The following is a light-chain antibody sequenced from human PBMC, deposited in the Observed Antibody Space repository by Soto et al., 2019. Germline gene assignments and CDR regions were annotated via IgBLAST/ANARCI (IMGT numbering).Light chain of an antibody. J-gene: IGLJ3*02. CDR3: QSYDSSLSAWV. V-gene: IGLV1-40*01. CDR2: GNS. Sequence: QSVLTQRPSVSGAPGQRVTISCTGSSCNIGAGYDVHWYQQLPGTAPKLLIYGNSNRPSGVPDRFSGSKSGTSASLAITGLQAEDEADYYCQSYDSSLSAWVFGAGTKLTVL. CDR1: SCNIGAGYD.